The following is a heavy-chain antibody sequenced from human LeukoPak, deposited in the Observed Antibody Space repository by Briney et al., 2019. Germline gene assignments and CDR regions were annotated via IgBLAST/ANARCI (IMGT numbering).Heavy chain of an antibody. D-gene: IGHD2-15*01. CDR2: INHSGST. J-gene: IGHJ4*02. Sequence: GSLRLSCAASGFTFSSYAMSWVRQPPGKGLEWIGEINHSGSTNYNPSLKSRVTISVDTSKNQFSLKLSSVTAADTAVYYCARVRGGGVDYWGQGTLVTVSS. CDR1: GFTFSSYA. V-gene: IGHV4-34*01. CDR3: ARVRGGGVDY.